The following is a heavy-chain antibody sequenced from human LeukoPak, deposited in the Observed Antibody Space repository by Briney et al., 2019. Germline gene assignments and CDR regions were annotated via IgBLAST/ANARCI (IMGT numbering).Heavy chain of an antibody. CDR3: AREAGYYGSGSYSGAFDI. Sequence: SETLSLTCTVSGGSISSSSYYWGWIRQPPGKGLEWIGGIYYSGSTYYNPSLKSRVTKSVDTSKNQFSLQLSSVTAADTAVYYCAREAGYYGSGSYSGAFDIWGQGTMVTVSS. V-gene: IGHV4-39*02. CDR2: IYYSGST. J-gene: IGHJ3*02. CDR1: GGSISSSSYY. D-gene: IGHD3-10*01.